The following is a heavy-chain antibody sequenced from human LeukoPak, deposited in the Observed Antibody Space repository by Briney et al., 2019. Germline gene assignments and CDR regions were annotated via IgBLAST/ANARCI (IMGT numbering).Heavy chain of an antibody. D-gene: IGHD3-22*01. V-gene: IGHV1-58*02. CDR1: GFTFTSSA. J-gene: IGHJ4*02. CDR3: AAVFAYDSSGYFDY. Sequence: GASVKVSYKASGFTFTSSAMQWVRQARGQRLEWIGWIVVGSGNTNYAQKFQERVTITRDMSTGTAYMELSSLRSEDTAVYYCAAVFAYDSSGYFDYWGQGTLVTVSS. CDR2: IVVGSGNT.